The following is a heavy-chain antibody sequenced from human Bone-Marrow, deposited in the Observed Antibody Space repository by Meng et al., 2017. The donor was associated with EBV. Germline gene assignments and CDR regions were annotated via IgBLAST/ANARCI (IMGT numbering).Heavy chain of an antibody. CDR3: TRPDCSGGSCYWDY. CDR2: IRSKANSYAT. D-gene: IGHD2-15*01. CDR1: GFTFSVSA. V-gene: IGHV3-73*01. Sequence: EVKLVESGGGLVQPXGSVRLSGAASGFTFSVSAMHWVRQASGKGLEWVGRIRSKANSYATAYAASVKGRFTISRDDSKNTAYLQMNSLKTEDTAVYYCTRPDCSGGSCYWDYWGQGTLVTVSS. J-gene: IGHJ4*02.